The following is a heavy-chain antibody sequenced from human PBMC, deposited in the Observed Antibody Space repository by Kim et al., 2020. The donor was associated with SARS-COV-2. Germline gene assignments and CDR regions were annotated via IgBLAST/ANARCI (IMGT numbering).Heavy chain of an antibody. CDR3: TRERVLLWFGESYNYYGIGV. D-gene: IGHD3-10*01. J-gene: IGHJ6*02. CDR2: IRSKAYGGTT. V-gene: IGHV3-49*03. CDR1: GFTFGDYA. Sequence: GGSLRLSCTASGFTFGDYAMSWFRQAPGKGLEWVGFIRSKAYGGTTEYAASVKGRFTISRDDYTSIAYLQMNSLKTEDTAVYYCTRERVLLWFGESYNYYGIGVWGQGTTVTVSS.